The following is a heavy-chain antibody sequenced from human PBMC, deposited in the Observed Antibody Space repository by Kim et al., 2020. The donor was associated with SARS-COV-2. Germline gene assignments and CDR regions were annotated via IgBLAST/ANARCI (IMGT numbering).Heavy chain of an antibody. Sequence: SETLSLTCTVSGGSVSSGSYYWSWIRQPPGKGLEWIGYIYYSGSTNYNPSLKSRVTISVDTSKNQFSLKLSSVTAADTAVYYCAREGGFGRGTSEGLGGDYYGMDVWGQGTTVTVSS. J-gene: IGHJ6*02. D-gene: IGHD2-2*01. CDR1: GGSVSSGSYY. CDR2: IYYSGST. CDR3: AREGGFGRGTSEGLGGDYYGMDV. V-gene: IGHV4-61*01.